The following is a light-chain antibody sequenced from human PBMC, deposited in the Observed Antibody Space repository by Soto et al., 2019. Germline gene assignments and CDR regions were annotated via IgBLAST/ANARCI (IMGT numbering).Light chain of an antibody. CDR1: SGHSSYA. CDR2: LNGDGSH. Sequence: QSVLTQSPSASASLGASVKLTCTLSSGHSSYAIACHQQQPQKGPRFLMTLNGDGSHSKGDGIPDRFSGSSSGAERYLTISSLQSEDEADYYCQTWGTGIRVFGGGTKLTVL. CDR3: QTWGTGIRV. J-gene: IGLJ2*01. V-gene: IGLV4-69*02.